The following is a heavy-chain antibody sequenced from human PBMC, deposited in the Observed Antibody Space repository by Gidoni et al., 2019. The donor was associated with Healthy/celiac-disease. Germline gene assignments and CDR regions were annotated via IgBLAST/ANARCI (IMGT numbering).Heavy chain of an antibody. V-gene: IGHV4-4*07. CDR1: GGSISSYY. CDR3: ARGAESELELREGTPPFYYYYYGMDV. Sequence: QVQLQESGPGLVKPSETLSLTCTVSGGSISSYYWSWIRQPAGTGLEWIGRIYTSGSTNYNPSLKSRVTMSVDTSKNQFALKLSSVTAADTAVYYCARGAESELELREGTPPFYYYYYGMDVWGQGTTVTVSS. D-gene: IGHD1-7*01. CDR2: IYTSGST. J-gene: IGHJ6*02.